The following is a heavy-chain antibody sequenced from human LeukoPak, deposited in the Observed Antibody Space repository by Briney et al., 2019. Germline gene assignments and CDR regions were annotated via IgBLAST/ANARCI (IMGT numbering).Heavy chain of an antibody. CDR1: GFTFSSYA. V-gene: IGHV3-64*01. CDR2: ISSNGGST. CDR3: ARGYDFWSGYWSHSDY. J-gene: IGHJ4*02. Sequence: PGGSLRLSCAASGFTFSSYAMHWVRRAPGKGLEYVSAISSNGGSTYYANSVKGRFTISRDNSKNTLYLQMGSLRAEDMAVYYCARGYDFWSGYWSHSDYWGQGTLVTVSS. D-gene: IGHD3-3*01.